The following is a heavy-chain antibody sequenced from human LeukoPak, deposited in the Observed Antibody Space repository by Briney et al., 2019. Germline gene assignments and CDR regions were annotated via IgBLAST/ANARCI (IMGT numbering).Heavy chain of an antibody. CDR3: ARAPITMVRGVEIDY. D-gene: IGHD3-10*01. J-gene: IGHJ4*02. CDR1: GYTFTGYY. CDR2: INPNSGGT. Sequence: ASVKVSCKASGYTFTGYYMHWVRQAPGQGLEWMGWINPNSGGTNYAQKFQGRVTMTRDTSISTAYMEQSRLRSDDTAVYYCARAPITMVRGVEIDYWGQGTLVTVSS. V-gene: IGHV1-2*02.